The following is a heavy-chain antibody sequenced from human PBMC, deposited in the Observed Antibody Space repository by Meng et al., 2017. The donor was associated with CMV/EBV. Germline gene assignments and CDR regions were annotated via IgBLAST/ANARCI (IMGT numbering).Heavy chain of an antibody. CDR3: ARGVDTAPLGMDI. CDR2: ISYDGKSK. V-gene: IGHV3-30*14. J-gene: IGHJ6*02. CDR1: GFIFSGYA. Sequence: GGSLRLSCAASGFIFSGYAMHWVRQAPGKGLEWVAFISYDGKSKDYADSVKGRFTISRDNSKNTVYLQMNSLRAEDTAVFYCARGVDTAPLGMDIWGQGTTVTVSS. D-gene: IGHD5-18*01.